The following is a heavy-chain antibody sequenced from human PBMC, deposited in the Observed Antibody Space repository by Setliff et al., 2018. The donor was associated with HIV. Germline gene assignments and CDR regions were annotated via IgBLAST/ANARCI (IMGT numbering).Heavy chain of an antibody. CDR1: GDAISNGLY. CDR3: ARGKSGSYDAYDM. D-gene: IGHD5-12*01. V-gene: IGHV4-38-2*02. CDR2: VSDSGNT. J-gene: IGHJ3*02. Sequence: PSETLSLTCTVSGDAISNGLYWGWIRQPPGKGLEWIGTVSDSGNTYYNPSLESRVSMSVDTSTNQVSLQLSSVTAADTAVYYCARGKSGSYDAYDMWGQGTMVTVSS.